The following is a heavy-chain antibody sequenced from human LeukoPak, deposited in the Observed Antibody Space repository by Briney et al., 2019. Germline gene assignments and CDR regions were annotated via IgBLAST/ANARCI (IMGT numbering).Heavy chain of an antibody. J-gene: IGHJ4*02. Sequence: GGSLRLSCAASGFSFNKYAMSWVRLAPGKGLEWVSAISGSSGTTYYADSVKGRITIPRDNSKNTLSLQMNSLRAEDTAVYYCAKEGYYSSGWRRGFDYWGQGTLVTVSS. V-gene: IGHV3-23*01. CDR3: AKEGYYSSGWRRGFDY. CDR1: GFSFNKYA. CDR2: ISGSSGTT. D-gene: IGHD6-19*01.